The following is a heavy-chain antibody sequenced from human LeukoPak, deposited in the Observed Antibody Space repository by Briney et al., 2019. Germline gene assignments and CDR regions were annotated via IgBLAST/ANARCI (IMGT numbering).Heavy chain of an antibody. Sequence: SETLSLTCAVYGGSFSAYYWSWIRQPPGKGLEWIGEINHTGSTSYNPSLKSRVTISVDTSKNQFSLKLSSVTAADTAVYYCARGTNWFDPWGQGILVTVSS. CDR3: ARGTNWFDP. J-gene: IGHJ5*02. V-gene: IGHV4-34*01. CDR1: GGSFSAYY. CDR2: INHTGST.